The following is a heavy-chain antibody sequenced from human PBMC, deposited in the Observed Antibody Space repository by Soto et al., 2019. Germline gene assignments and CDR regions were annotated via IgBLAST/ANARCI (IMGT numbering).Heavy chain of an antibody. CDR1: GGSISSSSYY. CDR2: INHSGST. D-gene: IGHD3-16*01. CDR3: ARVPPRTAXMLK. Sequence: SETLSLTCTVSGGSISSSSYYWSWIRQPPGKGLEWIGEINHSGSTNYNPSLKSRVTISVDTSKNQFSLKLISVTAADTAVYYCARVPPRTAXMLKWGQGTLVTVSS. V-gene: IGHV4-39*07. J-gene: IGHJ4*02.